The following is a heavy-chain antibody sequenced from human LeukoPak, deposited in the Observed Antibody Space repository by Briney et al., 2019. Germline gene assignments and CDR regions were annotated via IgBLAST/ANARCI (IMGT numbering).Heavy chain of an antibody. V-gene: IGHV1-8*01. CDR3: ARGISSRQIGYYFMDV. Sequence: GASVKVSCKASGYTFTNYDVNWVRQATGQGLEWMGWMNPINGNTAYGQKFQGRVNLTRATSRDTAYMDLSSLGPDDTAVYFCARGISSRQIGYYFMDVWGKGTTVTVSS. CDR1: GYTFTNYD. CDR2: MNPINGNT. D-gene: IGHD3-3*01. J-gene: IGHJ6*03.